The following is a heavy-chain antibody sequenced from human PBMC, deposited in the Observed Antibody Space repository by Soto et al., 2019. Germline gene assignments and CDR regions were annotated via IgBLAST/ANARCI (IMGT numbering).Heavy chain of an antibody. CDR1: GFTFSSYA. J-gene: IGHJ4*02. CDR3: AKGHCSGGSFYSHTLFDY. Sequence: GGSLRLSCAASGFTFSSYAMSWVRQAPGKGLEWVSAISGSGGSTYYADSVKGRFTISRDNSKNTLYLQMNSLRAEDTAVYYCAKGHCSGGSFYSHTLFDYWGQGTLVTVSS. D-gene: IGHD2-15*01. V-gene: IGHV3-23*01. CDR2: ISGSGGST.